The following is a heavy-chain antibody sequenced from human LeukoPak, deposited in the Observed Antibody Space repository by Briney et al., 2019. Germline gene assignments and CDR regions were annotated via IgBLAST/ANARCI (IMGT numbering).Heavy chain of an antibody. J-gene: IGHJ4*02. CDR1: GGSISSHY. D-gene: IGHD3-10*01. CDR2: IYYSGST. CDR3: ARKDVGSSFNFDY. V-gene: IGHV4-59*11. Sequence: PSETLSLTCTVSGGSISSHYWSSIRQPPGKGLEWIGYIYYSGSTNYNPSLKSRVTISVDTSKNQFSLKLSSVTAADTAVYYCARKDVGSSFNFDYWGQGTLVTVSS.